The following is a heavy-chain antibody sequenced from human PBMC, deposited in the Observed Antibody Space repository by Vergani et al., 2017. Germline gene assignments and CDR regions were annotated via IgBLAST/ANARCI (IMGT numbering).Heavy chain of an antibody. J-gene: IGHJ4*02. D-gene: IGHD6-13*01. CDR2: INAGNGNT. CDR1: GYTFTSYA. Sequence: QVQLVQSGAEVKKPGASVKVSCKASGYTFTSYAMHWVRQAPGQRLEWMGWINAGNGNTKYSQKFQGRVTITRDTSASTAYMELSSLRSEDTAVYYCARDEGGIAAADQLWGQGTLVTVSS. V-gene: IGHV1-3*01. CDR3: ARDEGGIAAADQL.